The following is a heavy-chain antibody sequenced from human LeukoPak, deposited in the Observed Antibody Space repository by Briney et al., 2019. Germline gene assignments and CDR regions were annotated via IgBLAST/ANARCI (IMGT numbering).Heavy chain of an antibody. D-gene: IGHD3-22*01. J-gene: IGHJ5*02. Sequence: ASVKVSCKVFGYTLTELSVHWVRQAPGKGLERMGGFDPEHGETIHAQKFQGRVTMTDDTSTDTAYLELNRLTSEDTAVYYCTTRNRVVWSSGFSNWFDPWGQGTLVIVTS. CDR3: TTRNRVVWSSGFSNWFDP. CDR2: FDPEHGET. V-gene: IGHV1-24*01. CDR1: GYTLTELS.